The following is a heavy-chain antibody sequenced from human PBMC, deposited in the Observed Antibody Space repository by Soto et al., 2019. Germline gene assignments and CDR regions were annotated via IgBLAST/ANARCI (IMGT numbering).Heavy chain of an antibody. V-gene: IGHV4-34*01. CDR2: INDSGNI. J-gene: IGHJ6*03. D-gene: IGHD3-10*01. CDR1: GGSFSGYQ. Sequence: QVQLQQWGAGLLKPSETLSLTCAVYGGSFSGYQWTWIRQTPGKGLEWIGEINDSGNINYNPSLTSRVTILVDTAKKQFSLKLSSVTAADTAVYYCARGLILWFGELSRRGGYYYYMDVWGKGTSVTVSS. CDR3: ARGLILWFGELSRRGGYYYYMDV.